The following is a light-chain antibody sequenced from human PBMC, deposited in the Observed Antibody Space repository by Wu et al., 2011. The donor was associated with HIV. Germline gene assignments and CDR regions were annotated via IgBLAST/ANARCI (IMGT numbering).Light chain of an antibody. J-gene: IGKJ1*01. Sequence: EIVLTQSPATLSLSPGERATLSCRASQSVSSYLAWYQQKPGQAPRLLIHSTSIRASGTPDRFSGSGSGTDFTLTISRLEPEDFAVYYCQQYGSSPPTFGQGTKVEI. CDR1: QSVSSY. CDR3: QQYGSSPPT. CDR2: STS. V-gene: IGKV3-20*01.